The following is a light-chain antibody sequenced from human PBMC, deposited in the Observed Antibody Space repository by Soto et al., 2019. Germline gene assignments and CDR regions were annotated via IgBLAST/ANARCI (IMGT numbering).Light chain of an antibody. CDR3: QTWGTGIVV. CDR2: LNSDGSH. J-gene: IGLJ2*01. Sequence: QPVLTQSPSASASLGASVKLTCTLSSGHSSYAIAWHQQQPEKGPPYLMKLNSDGSHSKGDGIPDPFSGSSSGAERYLTISSLQSEDEADYYCQTWGTGIVVFGGGSKLTVL. CDR1: SGHSSYA. V-gene: IGLV4-69*01.